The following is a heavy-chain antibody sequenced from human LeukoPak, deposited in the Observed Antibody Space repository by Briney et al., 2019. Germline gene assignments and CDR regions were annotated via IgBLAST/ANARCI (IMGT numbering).Heavy chain of an antibody. D-gene: IGHD3-10*01. Sequence: GGSLRLSCAASGFTFSNYWMSWVRQAPGKGLEWVANIKQDGSEKYYVDPVKGRFTISRDNAKNSLYLQMHSLRAEDTAVYYCARNSPRVLLWFGEFDYWGQGTLVTVSS. CDR3: ARNSPRVLLWFGEFDY. CDR2: IKQDGSEK. J-gene: IGHJ4*02. CDR1: GFTFSNYW. V-gene: IGHV3-7*01.